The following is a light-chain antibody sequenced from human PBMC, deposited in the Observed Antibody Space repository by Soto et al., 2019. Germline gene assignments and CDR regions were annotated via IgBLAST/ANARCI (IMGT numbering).Light chain of an antibody. CDR3: LQYDTSPPRYT. V-gene: IGKV3-20*01. CDR2: GPS. Sequence: EVVLTQSPGTLSLSPEERATLSCRASQSVSRRYLAWYQQKPGQAPRLLIFGPSSRATGIPDRFSGSGSGTDFTLTISSLEPEDFAVYYCLQYDTSPPRYTFGQGTKLEIK. CDR1: QSVSRRY. J-gene: IGKJ2*01.